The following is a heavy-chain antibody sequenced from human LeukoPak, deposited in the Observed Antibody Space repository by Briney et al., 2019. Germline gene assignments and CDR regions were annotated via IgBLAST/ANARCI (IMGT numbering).Heavy chain of an antibody. CDR2: INPSGGNT. V-gene: IGHV1-46*01. D-gene: IGHD5-18*01. J-gene: IGHJ6*03. CDR1: GYTFTSYY. CDR3: ARVNEWLQLWPHYYYYYMDV. Sequence: ASVKVSCKASGYTFTSYYMHWVRQAPGQGLEWMGIINPSGGNTDYAQKFQGRVTMTRNTSISTAYMELSSLRSEDTAVYYCARVNEWLQLWPHYYYYYMDVWGKGTTVTISS.